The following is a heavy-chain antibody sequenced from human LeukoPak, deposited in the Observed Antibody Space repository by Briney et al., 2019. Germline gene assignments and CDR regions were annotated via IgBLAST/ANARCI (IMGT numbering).Heavy chain of an antibody. J-gene: IGHJ6*02. D-gene: IGHD6-6*01. CDR2: IYYSGST. Sequence: SETLSLTCTVSGGSVSSGSYYWSWIRQPPGKGLEWIGYIYYSGSTNYNPSLKSRVTMSVDTSKNQFSLKLSSVTAADTAVYNCARDRVEYSSRFYYYGMDVWGQGTTVTVSS. CDR1: GGSVSSGSYY. V-gene: IGHV4-61*01. CDR3: ARDRVEYSSRFYYYGMDV.